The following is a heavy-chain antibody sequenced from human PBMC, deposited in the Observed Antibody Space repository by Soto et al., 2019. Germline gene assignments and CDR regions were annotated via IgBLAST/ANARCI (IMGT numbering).Heavy chain of an antibody. Sequence: HPGGSLRLSCAASGFTVSSNYMSWVRQAPGKGLEWVSVIYSGGSTYYADSVKGRFTISRDNSKNTLYLQMNSLRAEDTAVYYCARAGVGATTDYYYGMDVWGQGTTVTVSS. V-gene: IGHV3-66*01. D-gene: IGHD1-26*01. CDR2: IYSGGST. J-gene: IGHJ6*02. CDR1: GFTVSSNY. CDR3: ARAGVGATTDYYYGMDV.